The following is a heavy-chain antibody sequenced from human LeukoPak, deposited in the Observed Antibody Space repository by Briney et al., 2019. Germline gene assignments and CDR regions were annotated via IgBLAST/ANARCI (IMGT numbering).Heavy chain of an antibody. D-gene: IGHD2-2*03. CDR2: ISSSGSTI. Sequence: GGSLRLSCAASGFTFSDYYMSWIRQAPGKGLEWVSYISSSGSTIYYADSVKGRFTISRDNAKNSLYLQMNSLRAEDTAVYCCARDGDCSSTSCTFVDYWGQGTLVTVSS. J-gene: IGHJ4*02. CDR3: ARDGDCSSTSCTFVDY. CDR1: GFTFSDYY. V-gene: IGHV3-11*04.